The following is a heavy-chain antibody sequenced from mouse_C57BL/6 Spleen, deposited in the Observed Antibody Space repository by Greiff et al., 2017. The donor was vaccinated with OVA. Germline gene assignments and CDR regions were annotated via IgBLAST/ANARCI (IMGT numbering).Heavy chain of an antibody. Sequence: VQLQQSGPELVKPGASVKISCKASGYSFTDYNMNWVKQSNGKSLEWIGVINPNYGTTSYNQQFKGKATLTVDQSSSTAYMQLNSLTSEDSAVYYCSRGIYYCNYFFAMDYWGQGTSVTVSS. J-gene: IGHJ4*01. CDR1: GYSFTDYN. CDR2: INPNYGTT. CDR3: SRGIYYCNYFFAMDY. V-gene: IGHV1-39*01. D-gene: IGHD2-1*01.